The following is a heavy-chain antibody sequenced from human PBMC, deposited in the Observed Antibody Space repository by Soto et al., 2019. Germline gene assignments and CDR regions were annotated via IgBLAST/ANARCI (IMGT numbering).Heavy chain of an antibody. CDR2: IWYDGSNK. J-gene: IGHJ4*02. Sequence: GGSLRLSCAASGFTFSSYGMHWVRQAPGKGLEWVAVIWYDGSNKYYADSVKGRFTISRDNSKNTLYLQMNSLRAEDTAVYYCARGAYGSGGSYYSPFDYWGQGTLVTVSS. CDR3: ARGAYGSGGSYYSPFDY. D-gene: IGHD2-15*01. V-gene: IGHV3-33*01. CDR1: GFTFSSYG.